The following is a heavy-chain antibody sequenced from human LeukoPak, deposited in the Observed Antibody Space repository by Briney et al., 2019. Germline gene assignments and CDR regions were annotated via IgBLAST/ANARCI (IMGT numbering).Heavy chain of an antibody. CDR1: GGSISSSSYY. Sequence: PSETLSLTCTVSGGSISSSSYYWGWIRQPPGKGLGWIGSIYYSGSTYYNPSLKSRVTISVDTSKNQFSLKLSSVTAADTAVYYCAREVLRAAAGTDWFDPWGQGTLVTVSS. J-gene: IGHJ5*02. CDR3: AREVLRAAAGTDWFDP. D-gene: IGHD6-13*01. V-gene: IGHV4-39*07. CDR2: IYYSGST.